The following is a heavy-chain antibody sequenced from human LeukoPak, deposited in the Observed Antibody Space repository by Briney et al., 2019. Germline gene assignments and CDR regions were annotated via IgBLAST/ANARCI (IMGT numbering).Heavy chain of an antibody. Sequence: SETLSLTCTVSGGSISSSGYYWGWIRQPPGKGLEWIGSIYYSGSTYYNPSLKSRVTISVDPSKNQFSLKLSSVTAADTAVYYCARPTGYSYGYAYYYYYMDVWGKGTTVTVSS. CDR1: GGSISSSGYY. J-gene: IGHJ6*03. D-gene: IGHD5-18*01. V-gene: IGHV4-39*01. CDR3: ARPTGYSYGYAYYYYYMDV. CDR2: IYYSGST.